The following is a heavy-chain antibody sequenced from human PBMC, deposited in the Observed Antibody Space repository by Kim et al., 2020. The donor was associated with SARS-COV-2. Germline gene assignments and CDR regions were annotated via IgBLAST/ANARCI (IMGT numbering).Heavy chain of an antibody. V-gene: IGHV3-30*18. D-gene: IGHD6-13*01. CDR1: GFTFSSYG. CDR2: ISYDGSNK. CDR3: AKVGAAADNWYFDL. Sequence: GGSLRLSCAASGFTFSSYGMHWVRQAPGKGLEWVAVISYDGSNKYYADSVKGRFTISRDNSKNTLYLQMNSLRAEDTAVYYCAKVGAAADNWYFDLWGRGTLVTVSS. J-gene: IGHJ2*01.